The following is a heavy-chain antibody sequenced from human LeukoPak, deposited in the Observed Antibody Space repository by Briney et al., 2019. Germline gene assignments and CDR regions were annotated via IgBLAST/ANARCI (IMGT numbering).Heavy chain of an antibody. CDR2: INPNSGGT. V-gene: IGHV1-2*04. Sequence: ASVKVSCKASGYTFTGYYMHWVRQAPGQGLEWMGWINPNSGGTNYAQKFQGWVTMTRDTSISTAYMELSRLRSDDTAVYYCATTPPFKNFPMDVWGQGTTVTVSS. J-gene: IGHJ6*02. CDR3: ATTPPFKNFPMDV. CDR1: GYTFTGYY.